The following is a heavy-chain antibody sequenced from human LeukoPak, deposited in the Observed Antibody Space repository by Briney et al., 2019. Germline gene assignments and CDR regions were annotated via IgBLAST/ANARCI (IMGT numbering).Heavy chain of an antibody. D-gene: IGHD6-6*01. Sequence: SETLSLTCTVSGGSISSYYWSWIRQPPGKGLEWIGYIYYSGSTNYNPSLKSRVTISVDTSKNQFSLKLSSVTAADTAVYYCARALLESSGWFDPWGQGTLVTVSS. V-gene: IGHV4-59*01. CDR1: GGSISSYY. CDR3: ARALLESSGWFDP. J-gene: IGHJ5*02. CDR2: IYYSGST.